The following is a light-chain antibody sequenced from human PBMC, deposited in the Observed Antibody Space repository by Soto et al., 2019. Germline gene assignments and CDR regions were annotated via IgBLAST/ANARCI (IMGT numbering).Light chain of an antibody. CDR2: DAS. CDR1: QSVSSY. Sequence: DIVLTQSPATMSLSPGERATLSCRASQSVSSYLAWYQQKPGQAPRLLIYDASNRATGIPARFSGSGSGTDFTLTINRLEPEDFAVYYCQQYANSPITFGQGTRLEIK. CDR3: QQYANSPIT. J-gene: IGKJ5*01. V-gene: IGKV3-11*01.